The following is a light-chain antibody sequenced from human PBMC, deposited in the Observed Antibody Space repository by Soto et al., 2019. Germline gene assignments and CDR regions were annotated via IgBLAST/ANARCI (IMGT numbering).Light chain of an antibody. J-gene: IGKJ4*01. V-gene: IGKV3-20*01. CDR2: GAS. Sequence: EIVLTQSPGTLSLSPGQRATLSCRASQSVASNYFAWYQQKPGQAPRLLIYGASSRATGIPERFSGSGSGADFTLTISRLEPEDFAVYYCQQYGSSPLTFGGGTTVEIK. CDR3: QQYGSSPLT. CDR1: QSVASNY.